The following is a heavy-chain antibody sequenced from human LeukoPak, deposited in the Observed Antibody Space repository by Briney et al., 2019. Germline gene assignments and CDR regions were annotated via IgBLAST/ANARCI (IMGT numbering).Heavy chain of an antibody. Sequence: GGSLRLSCAASGFTFSSYWMHWVRQAPGKGLVWVSYIDSDGSDTTYADSVKGRFTISRDNAKSTLYLQMNSLRAEDTAVYYCARTTKDDYLHAFGIWGQGTTVTVSS. J-gene: IGHJ3*02. CDR1: GFTFSSYW. D-gene: IGHD5-24*01. V-gene: IGHV3-74*01. CDR2: IDSDGSDT. CDR3: ARTTKDDYLHAFGI.